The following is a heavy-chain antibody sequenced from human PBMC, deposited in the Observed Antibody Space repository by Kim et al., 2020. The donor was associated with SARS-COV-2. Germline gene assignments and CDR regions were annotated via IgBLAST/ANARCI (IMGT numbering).Heavy chain of an antibody. CDR2: ISYDGSKK. V-gene: IGHV3-30*03. CDR3: ARDFSGGDYGYWYSDL. J-gene: IGHJ2*01. CDR1: GFTFSSYA. Sequence: GGSLRLSCAASGFTFSSYAMYWVRQTPGKGLEWVAVISYDGSKKYYADSVKGRITISRDNSTSTLFLQINTLRPEDTAVYYCARDFSGGDYGYWYSDLWG. D-gene: IGHD4-17*01.